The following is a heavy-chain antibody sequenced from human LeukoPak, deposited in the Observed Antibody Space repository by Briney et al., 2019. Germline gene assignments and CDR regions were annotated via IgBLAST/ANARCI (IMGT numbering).Heavy chain of an antibody. J-gene: IGHJ4*02. Sequence: SETLSLTCGVSGGSVTSTNGWTWVRQPPGKGLEWVGEAHLDGRTNYNPSLKSRLTMSVDLSENHVSLKLTSVTAADTAVYYCAREGGFYRPLDYSGQGTLVTVPS. CDR3: AREGGFYRPLDY. D-gene: IGHD3-3*01. CDR2: AHLDGRT. V-gene: IGHV4-4*02. CDR1: GGSVTSTNG.